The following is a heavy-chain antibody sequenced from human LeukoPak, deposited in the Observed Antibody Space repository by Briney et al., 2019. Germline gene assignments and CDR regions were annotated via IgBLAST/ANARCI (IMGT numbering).Heavy chain of an antibody. CDR3: ARTTVRGNYYYYYMDV. J-gene: IGHJ6*03. D-gene: IGHD4-11*01. CDR2: IYTSGST. V-gene: IGHV4-4*07. CDR1: GGSISSYY. Sequence: SETLSLTCAVSGGSISSYYWSWIRQPAGKGLEWIGRIYTSGSTNYNPSLKSRVTMSVDTSKNQFSLKLSSVTAADTAVYYCARTTVRGNYYYYYMDVWGKGTTVTVSS.